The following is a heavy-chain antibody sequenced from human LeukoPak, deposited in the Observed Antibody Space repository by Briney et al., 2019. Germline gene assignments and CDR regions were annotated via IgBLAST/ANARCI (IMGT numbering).Heavy chain of an antibody. CDR2: INPNSGGT. CDR3: ARGSEGRESLVHWFDP. J-gene: IGHJ5*02. CDR1: GYTFTGYY. V-gene: IGHV1-2*02. D-gene: IGHD6-19*01. Sequence: ASVTVSFTASGYTFTGYYMHWVRQAPGQGLEWMGWINPNSGGTNYAQKFQGRVTMTRDTSISTAYMGLCRLRSEDTAVYYCARGSEGRESLVHWFDPWGQGTLVTVSS.